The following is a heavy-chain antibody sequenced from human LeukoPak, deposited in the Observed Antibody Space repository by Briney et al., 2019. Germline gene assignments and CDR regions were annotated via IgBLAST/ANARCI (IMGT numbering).Heavy chain of an antibody. Sequence: SETLSLTCAVYDGSFTTYWWSWIRQPSGKGLEWLGEINHSGITNYNPSLKSRVTISVDTSKNQFSLKLSSVTAADTAVYYCAGTIKAGYSSGWYPYWGQGTLVTVSS. CDR3: AGTIKAGYSSGWYPY. CDR1: DGSFTTYW. J-gene: IGHJ4*02. V-gene: IGHV4-34*01. CDR2: INHSGIT. D-gene: IGHD6-19*01.